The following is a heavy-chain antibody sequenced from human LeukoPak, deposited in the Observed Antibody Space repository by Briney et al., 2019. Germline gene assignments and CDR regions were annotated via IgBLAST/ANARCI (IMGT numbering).Heavy chain of an antibody. CDR2: IYSGGST. V-gene: IGHV3-53*01. J-gene: IGHJ4*02. CDR3: ARENYDGVIDY. CDR1: GFTFSSYS. D-gene: IGHD3-3*01. Sequence: GGSLRLSCAASGFTFSSYSMNWVRQAPGKGLEWVSVIYSGGSTYYADSVKGRFTISRDNSKNTLYLQMNSLRAEDTAVYYCARENYDGVIDYWGQGTLVTVSS.